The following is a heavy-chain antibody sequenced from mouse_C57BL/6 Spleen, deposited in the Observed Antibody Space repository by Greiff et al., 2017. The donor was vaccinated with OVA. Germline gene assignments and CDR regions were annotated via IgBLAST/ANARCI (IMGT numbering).Heavy chain of an antibody. V-gene: IGHV1-59*01. D-gene: IGHD2-1*01. CDR1: GYTFTSYW. CDR2: IDPSDSYT. J-gene: IGHJ2*01. Sequence: QVQLKQPGAELVRPGTSVKLSCKASGYTFTSYWMHWVKQRPGQGLEWIGVIDPSDSYTNYNQKFKGKATLTVDTSSSTAYMQLSSLTSEDSAVYYCARRVGYYGNYYFDYWGQGTTLTVSS. CDR3: ARRVGYYGNYYFDY.